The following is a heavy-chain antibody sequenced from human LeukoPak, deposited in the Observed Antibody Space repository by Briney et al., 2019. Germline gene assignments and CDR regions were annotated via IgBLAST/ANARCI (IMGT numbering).Heavy chain of an antibody. CDR3: ARIFYMSPYYYMDV. D-gene: IGHD2/OR15-2a*01. J-gene: IGHJ6*03. Sequence: SETLSLTCTVSGGSISSYYWSWIRQPAGKGLEWIGRIYTSGSTNYNPSLKSRVTMSVDTSKNQFSLKLSSVTAADTAVYYCARIFYMSPYYYMDVWGKGTTVTISS. CDR1: GGSISSYY. V-gene: IGHV4-4*07. CDR2: IYTSGST.